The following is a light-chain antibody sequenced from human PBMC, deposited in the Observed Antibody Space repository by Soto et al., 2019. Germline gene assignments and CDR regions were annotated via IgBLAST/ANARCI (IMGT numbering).Light chain of an antibody. Sequence: QSVLTQPPSVSGAPGQRVTISCTGNSSNIGAGHDVHWYQLLPGTAPKLLIYGNKNRPSGVSGRFSGSKSGSTASLTVSGLQTEDEADYYCNSYVAGSNVFGTGTKVTVL. V-gene: IGLV1-40*01. CDR3: NSYVAGSNV. CDR2: GNK. CDR1: SSNIGAGHD. J-gene: IGLJ1*01.